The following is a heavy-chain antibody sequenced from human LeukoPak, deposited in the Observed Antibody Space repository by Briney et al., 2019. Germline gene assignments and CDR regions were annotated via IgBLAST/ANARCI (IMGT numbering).Heavy chain of an antibody. J-gene: IGHJ6*02. Sequence: ASVKVSCKASGYTFTSYYMHWVRQAPGQGLEWMGIINPSGGSTSYAQKFQGRVTMTRDTSTSTVYMELSSLRSEDTAVYYCARNLKGGTGGDHYYYHGNDGLGQGTTVTVSS. D-gene: IGHD7-27*01. CDR3: ARNLKGGTGGDHYYYHGNDG. CDR1: GYTFTSYY. CDR2: INPSGGST. V-gene: IGHV1-46*01.